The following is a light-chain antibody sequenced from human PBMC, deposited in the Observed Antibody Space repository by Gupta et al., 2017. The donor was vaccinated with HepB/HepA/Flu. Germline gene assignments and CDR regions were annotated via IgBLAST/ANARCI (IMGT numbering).Light chain of an antibody. CDR3: QQYADRPPRT. J-gene: IGKJ1*01. V-gene: IGKV3-15*01. Sequence: EIVMTQSPVTLSVSPGERATLSCRASQTISINLAWYQQKPGQSPRLLIYGASTRATGIPARFSDSGYGKEFTLTISSRQSEDFAVYFCQQYADRPPRTFGQGTKVEIK. CDR2: GAS. CDR1: QTISIN.